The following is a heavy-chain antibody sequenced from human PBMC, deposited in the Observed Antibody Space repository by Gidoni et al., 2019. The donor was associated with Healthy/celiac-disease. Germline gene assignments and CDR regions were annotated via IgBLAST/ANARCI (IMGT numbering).Heavy chain of an antibody. CDR3: AKGDSGVGYGMDV. CDR1: GFTFSSYA. Sequence: EVQLLESGGGLVQPGGSLRLSCAASGFTFSSYAMSWVRPAPGKGLEWVSAISGSGGSTYYADSVKGRFTISRDNSKNTLYLQMNSLRAEDTAVYYCAKGDSGVGYGMDVWGQGTTVTVSS. D-gene: IGHD1-26*01. CDR2: ISGSGGST. V-gene: IGHV3-23*01. J-gene: IGHJ6*02.